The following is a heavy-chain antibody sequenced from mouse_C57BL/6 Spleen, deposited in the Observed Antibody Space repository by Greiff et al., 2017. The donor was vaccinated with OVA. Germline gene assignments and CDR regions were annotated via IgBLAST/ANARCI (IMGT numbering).Heavy chain of an antibody. Sequence: EVQGVESAGGLVQPGSSMKLSCTASGFTFSDYYMAWVRQVPEKGLEWVANINYDGSSTYYLDSLKSRFIISRDNAKNILYLQMSSLKSEDTATYYCARGWDAMDYWGQGTSVTVSS. J-gene: IGHJ4*01. D-gene: IGHD4-1*01. CDR2: INYDGSST. CDR1: GFTFSDYY. V-gene: IGHV5-16*01. CDR3: ARGWDAMDY.